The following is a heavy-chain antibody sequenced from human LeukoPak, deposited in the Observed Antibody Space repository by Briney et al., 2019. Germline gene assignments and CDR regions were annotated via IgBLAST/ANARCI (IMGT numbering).Heavy chain of an antibody. CDR1: GLSFRNYW. CDR2: TNLHGTAV. D-gene: IGHD3-10*02. V-gene: IGHV3-74*01. CDR3: ASAYTYVRLGDH. J-gene: IGHJ4*02. Sequence: GGSLRLSCAVSGLSFRNYWMHWVRQAPGKGLVWVARTNLHGTAVDYADPVKGRFTISRDNSKNMLFLQMNSLRDEDTAVYYCASAYTYVRLGDHWGQGTLVTVSP.